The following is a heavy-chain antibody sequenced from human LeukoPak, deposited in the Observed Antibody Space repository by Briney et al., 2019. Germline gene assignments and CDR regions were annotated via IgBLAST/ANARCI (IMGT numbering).Heavy chain of an antibody. CDR3: ARRATYYYDSSGYSTFDY. D-gene: IGHD3-22*01. V-gene: IGHV4-34*01. CDR1: GVSFSGYY. J-gene: IGHJ4*02. Sequence: SETLSLTCAVYGVSFSGYYWSWIRQPPGKGLEWIGEINHSGSTNYNPSLRSRVTISVDTSKNQFSLKLSSVTAADTAVYYCARRATYYYDSSGYSTFDYWGQGTLVTVSS. CDR2: INHSGST.